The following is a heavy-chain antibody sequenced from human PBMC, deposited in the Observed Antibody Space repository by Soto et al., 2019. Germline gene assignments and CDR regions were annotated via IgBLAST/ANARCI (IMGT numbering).Heavy chain of an antibody. CDR1: GGIFRRSFA. CDR2: LIPIIGTG. CDR3: ARHMEADSSYYYGMEV. D-gene: IGHD3-3*01. V-gene: IGHV1-69*01. Sequence: QVQLVQSGAEVKKPGSSVKVSCKASGGIFRRSFAFSWVRQAPGQGLEWMGGLIPIIGTGNYAQKFQGRVTITADESTSTVYMELISLRSEDTAVYFCARHMEADSSYYYGMEVWGQGTTVTVSS. J-gene: IGHJ6*02.